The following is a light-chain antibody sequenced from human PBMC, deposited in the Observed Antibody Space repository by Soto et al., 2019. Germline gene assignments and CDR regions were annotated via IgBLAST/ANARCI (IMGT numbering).Light chain of an antibody. CDR2: EVN. Sequence: QSALTQPPSVSGSPGQSVAISCTGTSSDVGSYNRVSWYQQPPGTAPIVMIYEVNNRPSGVPDRFSGSKSGNTASLTISGLQAEDEADYYCSSYTSSNTDVFGTGTKVTVL. J-gene: IGLJ1*01. CDR1: SSDVGSYNR. V-gene: IGLV2-18*02. CDR3: SSYTSSNTDV.